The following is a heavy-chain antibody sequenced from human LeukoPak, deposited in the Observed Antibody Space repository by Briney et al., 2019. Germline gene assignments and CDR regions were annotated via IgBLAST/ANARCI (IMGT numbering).Heavy chain of an antibody. D-gene: IGHD5-18*01. V-gene: IGHV3-30*04. CDR2: ISYDGSNK. CDR1: GFTFSSYA. Sequence: GGSPRLSCAASGFTFSSYAMHWVRQAPGKGLEGVAVISYDGSNKYYADSVKGRFTISRDNSKNTLYLQMNSLRAEDTAVYYCARNNVDTAMVWDYYYYYYMDVWGKGTTVTVSS. CDR3: ARNNVDTAMVWDYYYYYYMDV. J-gene: IGHJ6*03.